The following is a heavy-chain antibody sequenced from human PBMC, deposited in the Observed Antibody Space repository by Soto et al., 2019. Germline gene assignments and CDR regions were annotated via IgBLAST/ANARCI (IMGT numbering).Heavy chain of an antibody. Sequence: SVKVSFKASGGTFSSYAISWVRQAPGQGLEWMGGIIPIFGTANYAQKFQGRVTSTVEENMISAYMELSRLRSDDTAVYYYAINRTIEWQRLNTSNAFRRWVEGAMRTI. V-gene: IGHV1-69*01. D-gene: IGHD5-12*01. J-gene: IGHJ3*02. CDR3: AINRTIEWQRLNTSNAFRR. CDR2: IIPIFGTA. CDR1: GGTFSSYA.